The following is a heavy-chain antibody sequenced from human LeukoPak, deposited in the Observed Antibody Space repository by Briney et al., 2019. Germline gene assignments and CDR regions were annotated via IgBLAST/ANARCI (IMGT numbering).Heavy chain of an antibody. CDR1: GFTFDDYA. Sequence: PGRSLRLSCAASGFTFDDYAMHWVRQAPGKGLEWVSGISWNSGSIGYADSVKGRCTISRDNSKNTLYLQMNSLRAEDTAVYYCARGPSGYHNTGGQGTLVTVSS. D-gene: IGHD5-12*01. CDR3: ARGPSGYHNT. J-gene: IGHJ4*02. CDR2: ISWNSGSI. V-gene: IGHV3-9*01.